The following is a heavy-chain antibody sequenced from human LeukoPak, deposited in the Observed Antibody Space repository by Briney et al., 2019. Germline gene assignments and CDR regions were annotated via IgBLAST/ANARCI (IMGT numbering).Heavy chain of an antibody. V-gene: IGHV4-34*01. CDR1: GASFSYYY. Sequence: ASETLSLTCAVYGASFSYYYWSSIPQPPGKGLEWIGEINHSGSANYNPSLKSQVTISLDTSMNQFYLKLTSVTAADTAMYYCARGGYTYAYEYWGQGTLVSVSS. CDR2: INHSGSA. CDR3: ARGGYTYAYEY. J-gene: IGHJ4*02. D-gene: IGHD5-18*01.